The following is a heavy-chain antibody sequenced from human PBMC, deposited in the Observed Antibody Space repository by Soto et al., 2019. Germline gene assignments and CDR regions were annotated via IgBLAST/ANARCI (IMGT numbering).Heavy chain of an antibody. J-gene: IGHJ6*02. Sequence: GASLKISCKGSGYSFTSYWIGWVRQMPGKGLEWIGIIYPGDSDTRYSRSFQGQVTISADKSISTASLQWRSLKASDPAMYYCARPGGDRSGGSCYRQVYGMDVWRQGPTVTVSS. CDR3: ARPGGDRSGGSCYRQVYGMDV. CDR1: GYSFTSYW. V-gene: IGHV5-51*01. D-gene: IGHD2-15*01. CDR2: IYPGDSDT.